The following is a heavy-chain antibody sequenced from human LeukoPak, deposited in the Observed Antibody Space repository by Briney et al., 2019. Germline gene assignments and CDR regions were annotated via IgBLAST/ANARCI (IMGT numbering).Heavy chain of an antibody. D-gene: IGHD3-9*01. CDR2: IYYSGST. CDR1: GGSISSGGYY. J-gene: IGHJ6*02. Sequence: SETLPLTCTVSGGSISSGGYYWSWIRQHPGKGLEWIGYIYYSGSTYYNPSLKSRVTISVDTSKNQFSLKLSSVTAADTAVYYCARDPVLRYFDWSRTCCYYGMDVWGQGTTVTVSS. CDR3: ARDPVLRYFDWSRTCCYYGMDV. V-gene: IGHV4-31*03.